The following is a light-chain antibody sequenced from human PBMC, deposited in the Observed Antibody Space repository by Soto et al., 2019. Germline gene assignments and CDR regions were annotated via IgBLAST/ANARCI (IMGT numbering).Light chain of an antibody. CDR1: QSVSTN. V-gene: IGKV3-15*01. CDR2: SAS. Sequence: EIVMTQSPATVSVSPGERATLSCRASQSVSTNLAWYQQKPGQAPRLLIYSASSRARGIPARFSGSGSGTEFTLTISSLQSEDFAVYYCQQYDKWPPVTFGQGTRLESK. CDR3: QQYDKWPPVT. J-gene: IGKJ5*01.